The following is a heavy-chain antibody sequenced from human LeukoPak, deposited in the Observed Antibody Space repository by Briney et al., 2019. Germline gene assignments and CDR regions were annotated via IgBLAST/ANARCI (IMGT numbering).Heavy chain of an antibody. Sequence: SETLSLTCTVSGGSISSSSYYWGWIRQPPGKGLEWIGSIYYSGSTYYNPSLKSRVTVSVDTSKNQFSLKLTPVTAADTAVYYCARNNIGTRTYDYWGQGTLVTVSS. CDR3: ARNNIGTRTYDY. J-gene: IGHJ4*02. D-gene: IGHD1/OR15-1a*01. V-gene: IGHV4-39*01. CDR2: IYYSGST. CDR1: GGSISSSSYY.